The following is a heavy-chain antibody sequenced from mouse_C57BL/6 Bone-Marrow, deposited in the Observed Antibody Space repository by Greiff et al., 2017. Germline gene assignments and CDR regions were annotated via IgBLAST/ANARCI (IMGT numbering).Heavy chain of an antibody. Sequence: VQLQQSGAELVRPGASVKLSCTASGFNIKDDYMHWVKQRPEQGLEWIGWIDPENGDTEYASKFQGKATITADTSSNTAYLQLSSLTSEDTAVYYCTGYYGSSSYFDVWGTGTTVTVSS. D-gene: IGHD1-1*01. CDR2: IDPENGDT. CDR3: TGYYGSSSYFDV. J-gene: IGHJ1*03. V-gene: IGHV14-4*01. CDR1: GFNIKDDY.